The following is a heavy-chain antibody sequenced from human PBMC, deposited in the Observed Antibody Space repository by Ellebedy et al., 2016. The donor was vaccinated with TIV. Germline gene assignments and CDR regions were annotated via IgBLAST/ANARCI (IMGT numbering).Heavy chain of an antibody. Sequence: SETLSLTCTVSGGSISSYYWSWIRQPPGKGLEWIGYIYYSGSTNYNPSLKSRVTISVDTSKNQFSLKLSSVTAADTAVYYCAREGWEVVAFDIWGQGTMVTVSS. CDR2: IYYSGST. CDR1: GGSISSYY. V-gene: IGHV4-59*01. CDR3: AREGWEVVAFDI. J-gene: IGHJ3*02. D-gene: IGHD1-26*01.